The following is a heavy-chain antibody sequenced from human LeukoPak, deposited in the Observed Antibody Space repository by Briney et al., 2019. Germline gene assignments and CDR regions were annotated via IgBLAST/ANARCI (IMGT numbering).Heavy chain of an antibody. V-gene: IGHV1-69*04. CDR3: ARGPLGLARLYYFDY. D-gene: IGHD4/OR15-4a*01. J-gene: IGHJ4*02. Sequence: GASVKVSCKASGGTFSSYAISWVRQAPGQGLEWMGRIIPILGIANYAQKFQGRVTITADKSTSTAYMELSSLRSEDTAVYYCARGPLGLARLYYFDYWGQGTLVTVSS. CDR2: IIPILGIA. CDR1: GGTFSSYA.